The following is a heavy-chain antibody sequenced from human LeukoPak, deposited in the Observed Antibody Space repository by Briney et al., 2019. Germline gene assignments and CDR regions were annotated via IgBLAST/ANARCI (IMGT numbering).Heavy chain of an antibody. CDR3: ARSMGYSYGYDWFDP. CDR1: GGTFSSYA. CDR2: IIPIFGTA. Sequence: SVTVSCKASGGTFSSYAISWVRQAPGQGLEWMGGIIPIFGTANYAQKFQGRGTITTHESTSTAYMNLSSLRSEDTAVYYCARSMGYSYGYDWFDPWGQGTLVTVSS. V-gene: IGHV1-69*05. D-gene: IGHD5-18*01. J-gene: IGHJ5*02.